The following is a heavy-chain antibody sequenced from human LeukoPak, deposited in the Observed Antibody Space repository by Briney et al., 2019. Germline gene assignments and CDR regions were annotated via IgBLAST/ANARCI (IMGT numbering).Heavy chain of an antibody. V-gene: IGHV3-30*03. CDR3: ARGMSGIVATSELDY. J-gene: IGHJ4*02. CDR2: TSHDGSTK. CDR1: GFTFSTYS. Sequence: GGSLRLSCAGSGFTFSTYSMNWVRQAPGKGLEWVAITSHDGSTKYYADSVKGRFTISRDDSKNTLYLQMNSLRAEDTAVYYCARGMSGIVATSELDYWGQGTLVTVSS. D-gene: IGHD5-12*01.